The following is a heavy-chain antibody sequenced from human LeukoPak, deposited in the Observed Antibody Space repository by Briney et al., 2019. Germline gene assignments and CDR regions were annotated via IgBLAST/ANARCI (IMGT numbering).Heavy chain of an antibody. Sequence: GGSLRLSCAASGFTFNDYAMHWVRQAPGKGLEWVSGISWSSGNIGYADSVKGRFTISRDNAENSLYLQMNSLRAEDTALYYCAKASGTSSLYYFDYWGQGTLVTVSS. CDR1: GFTFNDYA. CDR3: AKASGTSSLYYFDY. CDR2: ISWSSGNI. D-gene: IGHD6-6*01. V-gene: IGHV3-9*01. J-gene: IGHJ4*02.